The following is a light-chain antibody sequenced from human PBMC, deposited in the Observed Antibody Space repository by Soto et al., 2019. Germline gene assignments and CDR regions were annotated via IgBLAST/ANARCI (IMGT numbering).Light chain of an antibody. V-gene: IGLV2-14*03. CDR3: SSYANRAAPYV. CDR1: SSDVGGYNY. CDR2: DVT. Sequence: SALTQPASVSGAPGQSITISCTGTSSDVGGYNYVSWYQQHPGKAPKLIIHDVTDRPSGVSNRFSGSKSGNTASLTISGLQAEDEADYYCSSYANRAAPYVFGTGTKVTVL. J-gene: IGLJ1*01.